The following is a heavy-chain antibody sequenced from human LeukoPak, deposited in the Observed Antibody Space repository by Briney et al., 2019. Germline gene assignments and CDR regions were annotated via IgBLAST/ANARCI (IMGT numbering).Heavy chain of an antibody. V-gene: IGHV5-51*01. J-gene: IGHJ6*02. Sequence: GESLKISCKGSGYSFTSYWIAWVRQTPGKGLEWMGIFHPGDSDTRYSPSFQGQVTMSADKSISTAYLQWSSLKDSDTAMYYCARQSVSTNYYYGMDVWGQGTTVTVSS. CDR2: FHPGDSDT. CDR1: GYSFTSYW. D-gene: IGHD2-2*01. CDR3: ARQSVSTNYYYGMDV.